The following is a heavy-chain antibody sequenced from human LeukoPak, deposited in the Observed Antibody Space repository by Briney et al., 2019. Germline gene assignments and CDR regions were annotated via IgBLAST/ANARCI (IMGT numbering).Heavy chain of an antibody. D-gene: IGHD4-11*01. CDR2: ISYDGSNK. Sequence: GGSLRLSCAASGFTFSSYAMHWVRQAPGKGLEWVAVISYDGSNKYYADSVKGRFTISRDSSKNTLYLQMNSLRAEDTAVYYCARDVSVDYSNRYYFDYWGQGTLVTVSS. J-gene: IGHJ4*02. CDR1: GFTFSSYA. V-gene: IGHV3-30-3*01. CDR3: ARDVSVDYSNRYYFDY.